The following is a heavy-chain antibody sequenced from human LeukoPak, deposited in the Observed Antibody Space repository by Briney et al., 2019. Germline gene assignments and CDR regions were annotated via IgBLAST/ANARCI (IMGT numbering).Heavy chain of an antibody. D-gene: IGHD3-22*01. CDR2: IYWDDDK. CDR3: AHRCGFDRNGHYYAY. V-gene: IGHV2-5*02. CDR1: GCSLSTSGVG. Sequence: SGPTLVKPAPTLTLNDTYSGCSLSTSGVGVGWIRQPPGKALEWLALIYWDDDKRYSPSLKSRLTITKDTSKNQVVLTMTNMDPVDTATFEGAHRCGFDRNGHYYAYWGQGTLVTVSS. J-gene: IGHJ4*02.